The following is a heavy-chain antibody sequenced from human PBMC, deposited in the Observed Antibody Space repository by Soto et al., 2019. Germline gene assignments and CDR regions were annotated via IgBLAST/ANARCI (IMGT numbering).Heavy chain of an antibody. CDR2: ISAYNGNT. Sequence: QVHLVQSGAEVKKPGASVKVSCTASGYTFTNFGISWVRQSPGQGLEWMGWISAYNGNTNYAQKFQGRVTMTPDTSTSPAYMELRSLRYDDTAVYYCARGGPPIDYWGQGSLVTVSS. D-gene: IGHD3-16*01. CDR1: GYTFTNFG. CDR3: ARGGPPIDY. J-gene: IGHJ4*02. V-gene: IGHV1-18*01.